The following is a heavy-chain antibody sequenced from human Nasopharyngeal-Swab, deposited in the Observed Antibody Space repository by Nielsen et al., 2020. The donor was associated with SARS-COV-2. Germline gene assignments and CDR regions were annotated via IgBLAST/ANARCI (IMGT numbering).Heavy chain of an antibody. V-gene: IGHV3-23*01. Sequence: RQSPAKWLEWVSAISGSGGSTYYADSVKGRFTISRDNSKNTLYLQMNSLRAEDTAVYYCAKGRYCSGGSCYEADYWGQGTLVTVSS. CDR3: AKGRYCSGGSCYEADY. J-gene: IGHJ4*02. CDR2: ISGSGGST. D-gene: IGHD2-15*01.